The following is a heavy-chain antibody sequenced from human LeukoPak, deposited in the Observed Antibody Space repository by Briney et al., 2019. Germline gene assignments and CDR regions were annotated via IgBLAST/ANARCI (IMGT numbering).Heavy chain of an antibody. CDR3: ARDGGIAAAGTEYFQH. D-gene: IGHD6-13*01. CDR2: TYYSGST. CDR1: GGSISSYY. Sequence: PSETLSLTCTVSGGSISSYYWSWIRQPPGKGLEWIGYTYYSGSTNYNPSLKSRVTISVDTSKNQFSLKLSSVTAADTAVYYCARDGGIAAAGTEYFQHWGQGTLVTVSS. V-gene: IGHV4-59*01. J-gene: IGHJ1*01.